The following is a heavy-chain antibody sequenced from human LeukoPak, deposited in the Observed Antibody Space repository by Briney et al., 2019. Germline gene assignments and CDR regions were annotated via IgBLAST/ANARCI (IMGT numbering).Heavy chain of an antibody. V-gene: IGHV3-15*01. Sequence: GGSLRLSCVDSGFTFTNAWMSWVRQAPGKGLEWIGRIKSKTDGETTNYAEPVRGRSTISRDDSKSAVYLQMNSLKIEDTAVYYCTTDLGTYYHGSQRLIPIDYWGQGTLVTVSS. J-gene: IGHJ4*02. CDR3: TTDLGTYYHGSQRLIPIDY. D-gene: IGHD3-10*01. CDR1: GFTFTNAW. CDR2: IKSKTDGETT.